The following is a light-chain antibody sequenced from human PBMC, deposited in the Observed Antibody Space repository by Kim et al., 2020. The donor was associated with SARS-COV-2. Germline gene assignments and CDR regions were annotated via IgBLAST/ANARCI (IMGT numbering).Light chain of an antibody. CDR1: RSNIGINS. Sequence: QSVLTQPPSVSAAPGQKVTISCSGSRSNIGINSVSWYQHLPGIAPKLLIYDNDKRPSGIPDRFSGSKSGTSATLDITGLQTGDEADYYCGTLDSSLSAGGVFGGGTQLTV. CDR2: DND. CDR3: GTLDSSLSAGGV. V-gene: IGLV1-51*01. J-gene: IGLJ3*02.